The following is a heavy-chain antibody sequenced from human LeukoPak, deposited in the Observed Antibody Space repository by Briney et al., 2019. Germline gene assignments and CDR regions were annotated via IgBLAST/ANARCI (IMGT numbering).Heavy chain of an antibody. V-gene: IGHV3-30-3*01. CDR2: ISYDGSNK. CDR1: GFTFSGYA. D-gene: IGHD3-22*01. CDR3: ARGTSDDSSGYYLPEYFQH. Sequence: PGGSLRLSCAASGFTFSGYAMHWVRQAPGKGLEWVAVISYDGSNKYYADSVKGRFTISRDNSKNTLYLQMNSLRAEVTAVYYCARGTSDDSSGYYLPEYFQHWGQGTLVTVSS. J-gene: IGHJ1*01.